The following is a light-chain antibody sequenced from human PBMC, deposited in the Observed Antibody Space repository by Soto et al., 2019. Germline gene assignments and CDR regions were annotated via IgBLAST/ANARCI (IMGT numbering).Light chain of an antibody. CDR1: QSVSSSY. CDR3: HRDGSSPRFP. CDR2: GAS. J-gene: IGKJ3*01. V-gene: IGKV3-20*01. Sequence: EIVLTQSPGTLSLSPGERDTLSCRASQSVSSSYLAWYQQKPSQAPRLLIYGASSRATGIPDRFSGSGSGTDFPLTISRLEPEEFEVYYCHRDGSSPRFPFGPGTKVDLK.